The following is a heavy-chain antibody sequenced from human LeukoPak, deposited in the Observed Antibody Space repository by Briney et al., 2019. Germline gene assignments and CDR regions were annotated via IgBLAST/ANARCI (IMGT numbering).Heavy chain of an antibody. CDR2: IYHSGST. CDR1: GGSFSGHY. J-gene: IGHJ4*02. V-gene: IGHV4-34*01. CDR3: ARMHSGYSYGPDFDY. D-gene: IGHD5-18*01. Sequence: PSETLSLTCAVYGGSFSGHYWSWVRQPPGKGLEWIGEIYHSGSTNYNPSLKSRVTISVDKSKNQFSLKLSSVTAADTAVYYCARMHSGYSYGPDFDYWGQGTLVTVSS.